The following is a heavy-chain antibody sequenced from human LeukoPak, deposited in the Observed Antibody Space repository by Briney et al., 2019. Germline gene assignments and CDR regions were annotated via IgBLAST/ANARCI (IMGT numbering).Heavy chain of an antibody. V-gene: IGHV1-2*02. CDR2: INPNSGGT. CDR1: GYTFTGYC. D-gene: IGHD3-10*01. Sequence: RASVKVSCKASGYTFTGYCMHWVRQAPGQGLEWMGWINPNSGGTNYAQKFQGRVTMTRDTSISTAYMELSRLRSDDTAVYYCARDRGPAFDYWGQGTLVTVSS. J-gene: IGHJ4*02. CDR3: ARDRGPAFDY.